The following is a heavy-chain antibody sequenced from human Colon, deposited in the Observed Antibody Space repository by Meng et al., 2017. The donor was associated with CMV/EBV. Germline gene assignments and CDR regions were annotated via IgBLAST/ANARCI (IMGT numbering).Heavy chain of an antibody. CDR3: ARVMGYDFWSGAYYYGMDV. D-gene: IGHD3-3*01. J-gene: IGHJ6*02. Sequence: GESLKISCAASGFTFSSYGMSWVRQAPGKGLEWVSVISGNGGSTYYGDSVKGRFTISRDNSNNTLYLQMRSLRAEDTAVYYCARVMGYDFWSGAYYYGMDVWGQGTTVTVSS. CDR1: GFTFSSYG. V-gene: IGHV3-23*01. CDR2: ISGNGGST.